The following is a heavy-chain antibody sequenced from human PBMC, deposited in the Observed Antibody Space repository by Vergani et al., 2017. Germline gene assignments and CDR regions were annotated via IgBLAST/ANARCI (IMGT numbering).Heavy chain of an antibody. CDR2: MSSGDSI. D-gene: IGHD3-9*01. J-gene: IGHJ6*02. CDR1: GFTFSDHY. Sequence: QVQLVESGGGLVKPGGSLRLSCAASGFTFSDHYMSWVRQAPATGLEWISYMSSGDSIYYADSVKGRFTVSRDNTKNTLYLQMNSLRAEDTAVYYCARETDTGSSVSYNYYAMDVWVQGTTVSVSS. CDR3: ARETDTGSSVSYNYYAMDV. V-gene: IGHV3-11*04.